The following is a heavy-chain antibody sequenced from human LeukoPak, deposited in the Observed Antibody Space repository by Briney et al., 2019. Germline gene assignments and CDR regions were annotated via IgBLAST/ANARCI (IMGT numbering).Heavy chain of an antibody. CDR3: ARDPLYYDSIGY. J-gene: IGHJ4*02. V-gene: IGHV4-39*07. D-gene: IGHD3-22*01. CDR2: IYYSGST. CDR1: GGSISSSSYY. Sequence: SETLSLTCTVSGGSISSSSYYWGWIRQPPGKGLEWIVSIYYSGSTYYNPSLKSRVTISVDTSKNQFSLKLSSVTAADTAVYYCARDPLYYDSIGYWGQGTLVTVSS.